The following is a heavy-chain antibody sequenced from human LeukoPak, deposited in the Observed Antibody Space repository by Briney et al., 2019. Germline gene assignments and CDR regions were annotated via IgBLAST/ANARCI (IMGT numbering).Heavy chain of an antibody. CDR2: IYTSGST. CDR3: AGGPGGMGDY. V-gene: IGHV4-61*02. Sequence: SETLSLTCTVSGGSISSGSYYWSWIRQPAGKGLEWIGRIYTSGSTNYNPSLKSRVTISVDTSKNQFSLKLSSVTAADTAVYYCAGGPGGMGDYWGQGTLVTVSS. D-gene: IGHD2-15*01. J-gene: IGHJ4*02. CDR1: GGSISSGSYY.